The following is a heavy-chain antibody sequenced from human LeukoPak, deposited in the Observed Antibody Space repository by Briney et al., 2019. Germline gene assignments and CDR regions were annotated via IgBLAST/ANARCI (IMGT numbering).Heavy chain of an antibody. CDR2: MYHSGST. CDR1: GYSISSGYY. V-gene: IGHV4-38-2*02. D-gene: IGHD1-26*01. Sequence: SETLSLTCAVSGYSISSGYYWGWIRQPPGKGLEWIASMYHSGSTYYNPSLKSRATLSVDTSKNQFSLKMSSVTAADTAVYYCGRDRSGGYSVDYWGQGTLVTVS. J-gene: IGHJ4*02. CDR3: GRDRSGGYSVDY.